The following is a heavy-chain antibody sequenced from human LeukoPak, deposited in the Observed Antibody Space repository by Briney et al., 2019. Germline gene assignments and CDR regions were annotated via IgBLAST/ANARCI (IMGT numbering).Heavy chain of an antibody. CDR3: AKGYCSSTSCAFDY. V-gene: IGHV3-53*05. J-gene: IGHJ4*02. Sequence: GGSLRLSCAASGFSVSSNYMSWVRQAPGKGLEWVSFIYTSGSAYYADAVKGRFTISRDNSKHSLYLNMNSLRAEDTALYYCAKGYCSSTSCAFDYWGQGTLVTVSS. D-gene: IGHD2-2*01. CDR1: GFSVSSNY. CDR2: IYTSGSA.